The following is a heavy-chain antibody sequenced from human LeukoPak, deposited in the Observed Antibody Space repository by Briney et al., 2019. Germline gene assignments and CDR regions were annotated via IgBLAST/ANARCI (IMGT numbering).Heavy chain of an antibody. Sequence: ASVKVSCKASGYTFTSYGISWVRQAPGQGLEWMGWISAYNGNTNYAQKLQGRVTMTTDTSTSTAYMELRSLRSDVTAVYYCARGADRTYYYDSSGLGAFDIWGQGTMVTVSS. V-gene: IGHV1-18*01. CDR2: ISAYNGNT. D-gene: IGHD3-22*01. CDR3: ARGADRTYYYDSSGLGAFDI. J-gene: IGHJ3*02. CDR1: GYTFTSYG.